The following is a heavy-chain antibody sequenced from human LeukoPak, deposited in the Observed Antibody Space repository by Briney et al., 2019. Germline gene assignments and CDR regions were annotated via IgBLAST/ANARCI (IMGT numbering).Heavy chain of an antibody. V-gene: IGHV3-11*01. J-gene: IGHJ5*02. D-gene: IGHD3-10*01. CDR3: AREGRPGAFDP. CDR2: ITGSGNTT. Sequence: GGSLRLSCAASGFTFSDYNMYWLRQARGKGLEWVSYITGSGNTTRYADSVKGRFTISRANAKNSLYLQINSLRAEDTAVYYCAREGRPGAFDPWGQGTLVTVSS. CDR1: GFTFSDYN.